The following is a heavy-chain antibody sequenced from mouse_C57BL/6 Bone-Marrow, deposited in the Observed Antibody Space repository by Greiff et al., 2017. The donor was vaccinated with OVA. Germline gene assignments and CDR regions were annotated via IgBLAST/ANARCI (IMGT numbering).Heavy chain of an antibody. Sequence: EVQVVESGPGLVKPSPSLSLTCSATGYSITSGYYWNWIRQFPGNKLEWMGYISYDGSNNYNPTLKNRISITPDTSKNQFFLKLNSVTTEDTAAYYCARDYYCGSSSFAYWGQGTLVTVSA. CDR3: ARDYYCGSSSFAY. J-gene: IGHJ3*01. CDR1: GYSITSGYY. V-gene: IGHV3-6*01. CDR2: ISYDGSN. D-gene: IGHD1-1*01.